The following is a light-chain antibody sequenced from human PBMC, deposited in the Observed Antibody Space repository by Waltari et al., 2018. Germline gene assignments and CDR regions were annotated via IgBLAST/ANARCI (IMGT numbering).Light chain of an antibody. CDR1: QTISSF. CDR2: AVS. J-gene: IGKJ2*01. Sequence: DIQMTQSPSSLSASVGDKVTITCRASQTISSFLNLYQQKPGRAPKLLVTAVSTLQSGVPSRFSGTESGTDFTLTISNLQPEDFATYYCQQSYDTPPTFGQGT. CDR3: QQSYDTPPT. V-gene: IGKV1-39*01.